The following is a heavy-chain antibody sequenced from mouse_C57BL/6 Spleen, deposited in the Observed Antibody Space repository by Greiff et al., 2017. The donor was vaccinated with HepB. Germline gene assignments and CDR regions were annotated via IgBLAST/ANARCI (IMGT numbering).Heavy chain of an antibody. CDR1: GYTFTSYW. D-gene: IGHD2-4*01. CDR3: ARGIYYDYYYAMDY. CDR2: IYPGSGST. Sequence: QVQLQQPGAELVKPGASVKMSCKASGYTFTSYWITWVNQRPGQGLEWIGDIYPGSGSTNYNEKFKSKATLTVDTSSSTAYMQLSSLTSEDSAVYYCARGIYYDYYYAMDYWGQGTSVTVSS. J-gene: IGHJ4*01. V-gene: IGHV1-55*01.